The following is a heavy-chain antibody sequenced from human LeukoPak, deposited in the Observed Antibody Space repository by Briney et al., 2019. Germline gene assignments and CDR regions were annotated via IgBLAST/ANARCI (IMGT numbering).Heavy chain of an antibody. CDR2: VNLQGST. Sequence: PSETLSLTCGVSGGSLTSTNYWTWVRQPPGKGLEWIGEVNLQGSTNYNPSLMGRVATSVDMSENHISLQLTSVTATDTAVYYCAREGGPYRPLDYSGQGTLVTVSS. CDR1: GGSLTSTNY. CDR3: AREGGPYRPLDY. J-gene: IGHJ4*02. V-gene: IGHV4-4*02.